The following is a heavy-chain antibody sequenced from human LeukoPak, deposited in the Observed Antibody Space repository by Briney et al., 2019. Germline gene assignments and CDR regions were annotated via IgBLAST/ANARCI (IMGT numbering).Heavy chain of an antibody. CDR2: INHSGST. Sequence: SETLSLTCAVYGGSFSGYYWSWIRQPPGKGLEWIGEINHSGSTNYNPSLKSRVTISVDTSKNQFSLKLSFVTAADTAVYYCARGLSGTGFDYWGQGTLVTVSS. CDR1: GGSFSGYY. J-gene: IGHJ4*02. V-gene: IGHV4-34*01. D-gene: IGHD6-19*01. CDR3: ARGLSGTGFDY.